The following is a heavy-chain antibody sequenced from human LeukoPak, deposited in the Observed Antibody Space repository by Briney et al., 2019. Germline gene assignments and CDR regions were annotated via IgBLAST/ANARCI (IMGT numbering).Heavy chain of an antibody. CDR1: GFTFSSYA. Sequence: GGSLRLSRAASGFTFSSYAMSWVRQAPGKGLEWVSAISGSGGSTYYADSVKGRFTISRDNSKNTLYLQMNSLRAEDTAVYYCAKDGYSSGWYGDYYWGQGTLVTVSS. CDR3: AKDGYSSGWYGDYY. D-gene: IGHD6-19*01. CDR2: ISGSGGST. J-gene: IGHJ4*02. V-gene: IGHV3-23*01.